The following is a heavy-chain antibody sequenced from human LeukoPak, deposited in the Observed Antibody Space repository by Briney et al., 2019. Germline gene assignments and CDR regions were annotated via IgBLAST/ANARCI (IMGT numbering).Heavy chain of an antibody. CDR1: GFTFSSNW. CDR2: IKEDGSEK. J-gene: IGHJ4*02. CDR3: ARVRSGTYFDY. D-gene: IGHD1-26*01. V-gene: IGHV3-7*05. Sequence: GGSLRLSCVASGFTFSSNWMSWVRRAPGRGLEWVANIKEDGSEKYYVDSVKGRFTISRDNAKNSLYLQMNSLRAEDTAVYYCARVRSGTYFDYWGQGTLVTVSS.